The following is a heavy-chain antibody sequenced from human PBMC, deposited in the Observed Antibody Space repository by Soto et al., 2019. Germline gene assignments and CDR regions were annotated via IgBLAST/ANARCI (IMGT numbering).Heavy chain of an antibody. CDR2: IYHSGST. CDR1: GGSIGSGGYS. Sequence: SETLSLTCAVSGGSIGSGGYSWSWIRQPPGKGLEWIGYIYHSGSTYYNPSLKSRVTISVDRSKNQFSLKLSSVTAADTAVYYCARDSTHRYCSSTSCSKGFDYWGQGTLVTVSS. CDR3: ARDSTHRYCSSTSCSKGFDY. J-gene: IGHJ4*02. D-gene: IGHD2-2*01. V-gene: IGHV4-30-2*01.